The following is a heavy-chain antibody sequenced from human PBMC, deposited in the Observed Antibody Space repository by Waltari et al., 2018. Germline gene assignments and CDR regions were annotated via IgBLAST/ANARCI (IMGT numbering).Heavy chain of an antibody. D-gene: IGHD3-22*01. CDR1: GDTFTGYA. Sequence: LVPSGAEGKQPGASVHVSCTTYGDTFTGYAMLWVRQSPGQWLEWMGRINPKNGHTHYAQKVQGRVAMTTDTSTNTAFMELHSLRSDDTAVYYCLRDSSGSHFDYWDQGTLVTVSS. CDR2: INPKNGHT. CDR3: LRDSSGSHFDY. V-gene: IGHV1-2*06. J-gene: IGHJ4*02.